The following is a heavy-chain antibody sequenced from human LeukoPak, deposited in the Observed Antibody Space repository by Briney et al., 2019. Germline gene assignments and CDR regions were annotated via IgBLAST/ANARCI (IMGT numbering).Heavy chain of an antibody. CDR3: ARYTTVVTPTGYYNYGMDV. J-gene: IGHJ6*02. CDR2: IYPGDSDT. V-gene: IGHV5-51*01. CDR1: GYSFTSYW. D-gene: IGHD4-23*01. Sequence: GESLKISCKGSGYSFTSYWIGWVRQMPGKGLEWMGIIYPGDSDTRYSPPFQGQVTISADKSVNTAYLQWSSLKASDTAMYYCARYTTVVTPTGYYNYGMDVWGQGTTVTVSS.